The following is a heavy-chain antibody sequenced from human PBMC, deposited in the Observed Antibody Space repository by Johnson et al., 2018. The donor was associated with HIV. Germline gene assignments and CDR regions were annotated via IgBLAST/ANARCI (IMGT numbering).Heavy chain of an antibody. Sequence: GGLIQPGGSLRLSCVVSGFTVPRNYMSWVRQATGKGLEWVSVIQSGGATYYADSVKGRFTISRDISKNTLYLQMNSLRVEDTAVYYCVREAVVDPKANDGFDFWGQGTMVTVSS. J-gene: IGHJ3*01. CDR2: IQSGGAT. CDR3: VREAVVDPKANDGFDF. D-gene: IGHD5-12*01. V-gene: IGHV3-53*01. CDR1: GFTVPRNY.